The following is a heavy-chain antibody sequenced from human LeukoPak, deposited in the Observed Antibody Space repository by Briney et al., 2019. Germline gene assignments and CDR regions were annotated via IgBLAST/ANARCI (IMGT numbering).Heavy chain of an antibody. CDR2: IHPNSGGT. CDR1: GYNFTGYY. J-gene: IGHJ1*01. D-gene: IGHD6-19*01. V-gene: IGHV1-2*02. CDR3: ARLAAVPG. Sequence: ASVKVSCKASGYNFTGYYLHWVREAPGQGLEWMGWIHPNSGGTNYAQKFQGRVTMTRDTSISTAYMELSSLRSDDTAVYYCARLAAVPGWGQGTLVTVSS.